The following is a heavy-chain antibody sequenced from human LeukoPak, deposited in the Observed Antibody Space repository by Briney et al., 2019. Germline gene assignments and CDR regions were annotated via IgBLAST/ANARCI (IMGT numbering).Heavy chain of an antibody. CDR3: AKEESIAVAGTLSDY. Sequence: GGSLRLSCTASGFTFSSYGMHWVRQAPGKGLEWVAVISYDGSNKYYADSVKGRFTISRDNSKNTLYLQMNSLRAEDTAVYYCAKEESIAVAGTLSDYWGQGTLVTVSS. D-gene: IGHD6-19*01. V-gene: IGHV3-30*18. CDR2: ISYDGSNK. CDR1: GFTFSSYG. J-gene: IGHJ4*02.